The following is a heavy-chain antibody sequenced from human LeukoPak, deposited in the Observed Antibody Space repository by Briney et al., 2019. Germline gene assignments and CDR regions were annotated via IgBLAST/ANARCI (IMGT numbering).Heavy chain of an antibody. Sequence: SETLSLTCTVSGNSISSSSYYRHWPRQPPGKGLEWIGSINYYGKTYYNPSVKSRVTISVDTSKSQFSLMVRSVTAADTAVYYCGRSAGFVHFDHWGQGTLVTVTS. CDR3: GRSAGFVHFDH. CDR2: INYYGKT. V-gene: IGHV4-39*07. J-gene: IGHJ4*02. CDR1: GNSISSSSYY. D-gene: IGHD3-16*01.